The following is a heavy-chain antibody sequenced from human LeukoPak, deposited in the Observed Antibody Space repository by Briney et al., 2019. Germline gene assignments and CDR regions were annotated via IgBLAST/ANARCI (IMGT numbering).Heavy chain of an antibody. J-gene: IGHJ4*02. D-gene: IGHD5-12*01. CDR3: ARDVATTFDY. V-gene: IGHV4-59*01. CDR2: IYYSGST. CDR1: GGSISSYY. Sequence: SETLFLTCTVSGGSISSYYWSWIRQPPGKGLEWIGYIYYSGSTNYNPSLKSRVTISVDTSKNQFSLKLSSVTAADTAVYYCARDVATTFDYWGQGTLVTVSS.